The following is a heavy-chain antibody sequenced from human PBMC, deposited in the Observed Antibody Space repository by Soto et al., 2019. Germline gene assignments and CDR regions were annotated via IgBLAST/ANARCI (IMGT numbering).Heavy chain of an antibody. CDR1: GFTFSRYG. CDR3: ARDPSEGRVGNWFES. V-gene: IGHV3-21*06. CDR2: ISSSTRYV. D-gene: IGHD2-2*01. Sequence: PGGSLRLSCAASGFTFSRYGMNWLRQAPGKGLEWVASISSSTRYVYYADSVKGRFSTSRDNAKNILYLEMYALRTEDTAVYYCARDPSEGRVGNWFESWGQGTLVTVSS. J-gene: IGHJ5*01.